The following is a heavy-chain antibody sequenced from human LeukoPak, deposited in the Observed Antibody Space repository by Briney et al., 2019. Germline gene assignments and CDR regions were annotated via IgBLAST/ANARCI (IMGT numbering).Heavy chain of an antibody. J-gene: IGHJ4*02. V-gene: IGHV3-9*01. CDR1: GFTFDDYA. CDR2: ISWNSGSI. CDR3: AKIRGGAAGNPYFDF. Sequence: PGRSLRLSCAASGFTFDDYAMHWVRQAPGKGLEWVSSISWNSGSIGYADSVKGRFTISRDNAKNSLYLQMNSLRAEDTALYYCAKIRGGAAGNPYFDFWGQGTLVTVSS. D-gene: IGHD6-13*01.